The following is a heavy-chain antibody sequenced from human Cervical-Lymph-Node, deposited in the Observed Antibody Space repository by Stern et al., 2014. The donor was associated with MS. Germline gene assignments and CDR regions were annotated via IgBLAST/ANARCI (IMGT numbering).Heavy chain of an antibody. CDR2: INAGNGNT. D-gene: IGHD6-6*01. CDR1: GYTFTSYA. V-gene: IGHV1-3*01. Sequence: QVQLVQSGAEVKKPGASVKVSCMASGYTFTSYAMHWVRQAPGQRLEWMGWINAGNGNTKYSQKFQGRVTITRDTSASTAYMELSSLRSEDTAVYYCASLQNSIAARPDYYYGMDVWGQGTTVTVSS. J-gene: IGHJ6*02. CDR3: ASLQNSIAARPDYYYGMDV.